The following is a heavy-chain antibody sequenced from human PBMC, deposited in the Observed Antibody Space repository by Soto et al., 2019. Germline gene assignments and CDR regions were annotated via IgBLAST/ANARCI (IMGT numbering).Heavy chain of an antibody. Sequence: ASVKVSCKASGYTFTGYYMHWVRQAPGQGLEWMGWMNPNSGATNYEQQSHGWVTMTTDTSISTAYMELSRLRSDDTAVYYCVRGWQCDNNGFDPWGQGTLVTVSS. V-gene: IGHV1-2*04. CDR3: VRGWQCDNNGFDP. CDR1: GYTFTGYY. CDR2: MNPNSGAT. J-gene: IGHJ5*02. D-gene: IGHD6-19*01.